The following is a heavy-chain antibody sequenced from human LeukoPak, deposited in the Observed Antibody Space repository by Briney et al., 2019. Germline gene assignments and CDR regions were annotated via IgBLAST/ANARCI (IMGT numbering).Heavy chain of an antibody. D-gene: IGHD3-22*01. V-gene: IGHV4-4*07. Sequence: PSETLSLICTVSGGPITNSYWSWIRHSAGTGMEWIGRIHATGSTDYSPSLKSRVSMSLDMPTKQFSLTLSAVTAADTATYYWARILDRDIWGQGTLVTVSP. CDR1: GGPITNSY. CDR3: ARILDRDI. CDR2: IHATGST. J-gene: IGHJ3*02.